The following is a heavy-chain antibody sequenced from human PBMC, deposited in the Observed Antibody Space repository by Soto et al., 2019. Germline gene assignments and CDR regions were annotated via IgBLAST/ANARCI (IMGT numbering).Heavy chain of an antibody. CDR3: XXXXXXXXSRAALDI. D-gene: IGHD6-6*01. V-gene: IGHV4-59*01. CDR1: GGAISTYY. Sequence: QVQLQESGPGLVKPSETLSLTCIVSGGAISTYYWSWIRQPPGKGLEWLGYIYYSGSTDYSPSLKSRVTISVDTSXXXXXXXXXXXXXXXXXXXXXXXXXXXXXSRAALDIWGQGTMVTVSS. J-gene: IGHJ3*02. CDR2: IYYSGST.